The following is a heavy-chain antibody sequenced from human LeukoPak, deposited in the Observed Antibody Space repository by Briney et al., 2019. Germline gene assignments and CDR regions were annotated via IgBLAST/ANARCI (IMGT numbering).Heavy chain of an antibody. CDR1: GGSISSSSSY. J-gene: IGHJ4*02. CDR3: ARVLAAAAHFDY. CDR2: ISYTGST. Sequence: SETLSLTCTVPGGSISSSSSYWGWIRQPPGKGLEWIGSISYTGSTYYNPSLKSRVTISVDTSKNQFSLKLSSATAADTAVYYCARVLAAAAHFDYWGQGTLVTASS. D-gene: IGHD6-13*01. V-gene: IGHV4-39*01.